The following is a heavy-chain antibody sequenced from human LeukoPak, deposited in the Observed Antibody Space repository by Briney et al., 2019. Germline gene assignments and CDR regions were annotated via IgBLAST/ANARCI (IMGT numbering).Heavy chain of an antibody. CDR1: GYTFTSYG. D-gene: IGHD6-13*01. J-gene: IGHJ4*02. Sequence: GASVTVSYKASGYTFTSYGIRWVRQAPGQGREGMGWISAYNGNTNYAQKLQGRVTMTTSTSTSTAYMELRSVRSDDTAVDCGSRDAAGTSDYWGQGTLVTVSS. CDR3: SRDAAGTSDY. CDR2: ISAYNGNT. V-gene: IGHV1-18*01.